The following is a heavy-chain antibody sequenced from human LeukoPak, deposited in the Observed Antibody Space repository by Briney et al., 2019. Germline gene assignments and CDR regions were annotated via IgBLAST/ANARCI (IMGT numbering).Heavy chain of an antibody. V-gene: IGHV1-46*01. J-gene: IGHJ4*02. CDR2: INPSDDST. D-gene: IGHD3-10*01. CDR1: GYTFTSYY. CDR3: EVVRNY. Sequence: ASVKVSCKASGYTFTSYYMQWVRQAPGQGLEWVGIINPSDDSTSSAQRFQGRVTMTRDTATSTVYMELSSLRSEDTAVYYCEVVRNYWGQGTLVTVSS.